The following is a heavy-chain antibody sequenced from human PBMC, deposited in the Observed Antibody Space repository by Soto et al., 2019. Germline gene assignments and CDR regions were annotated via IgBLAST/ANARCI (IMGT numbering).Heavy chain of an antibody. CDR2: IDPSDSYT. CDR3: ARRHYYDSSGYRYGMDV. CDR1: GYSFTSYW. Sequence: GESLKISCKGSGYSFTSYWISWVRQMPGKGLEWMGRIDPSDSYTNYSPSFQGHVTISADKSISTAYLQWSSLKASDTAMYYCARRHYYDSSGYRYGMDVWGQGTTVTVPS. J-gene: IGHJ6*02. D-gene: IGHD3-22*01. V-gene: IGHV5-10-1*01.